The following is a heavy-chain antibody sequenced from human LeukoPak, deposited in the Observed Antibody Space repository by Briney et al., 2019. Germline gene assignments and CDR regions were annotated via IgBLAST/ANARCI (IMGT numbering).Heavy chain of an antibody. V-gene: IGHV3-64D*06. CDR2: ISSNGGST. CDR1: ELTFSSYA. J-gene: IGHJ4*02. Sequence: GGSLRLSCAASELTFSSYAMHWVRQAPGKGLEYVSAISSNGGSTYYADSVKGRFTISRDNSKNTLYLQMSSLRAEDTAVYYCAKAGDRYFDWLGFSWGQGTLVTVSS. CDR3: AKAGDRYFDWLGFS. D-gene: IGHD3-9*01.